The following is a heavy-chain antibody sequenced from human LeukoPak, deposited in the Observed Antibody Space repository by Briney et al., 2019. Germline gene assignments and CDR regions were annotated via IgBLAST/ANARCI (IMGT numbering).Heavy chain of an antibody. CDR1: GFTFSSYA. CDR3: AKDRSSSWYARDDY. V-gene: IGHV3-23*01. J-gene: IGHJ4*02. CDR2: ISGSGGST. Sequence: GGSLRLSCAASGFTFSSYAMSWVRQAPGKGLEWVSAISGSGGSTYNADSVKGRFTISRDNSKNTLYLQMNSLRAEDTAVYYCAKDRSSSWYARDDYWGQGTLDTVSS. D-gene: IGHD6-13*01.